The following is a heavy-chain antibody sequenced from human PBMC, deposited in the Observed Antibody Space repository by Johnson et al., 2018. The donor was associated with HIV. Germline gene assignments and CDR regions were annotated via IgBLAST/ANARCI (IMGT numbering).Heavy chain of an antibody. CDR1: GFTVGSNY. V-gene: IGHV3-53*01. CDR3: ARENIAAGGTDAFDI. CDR2: MYSGCST. J-gene: IGHJ3*02. Sequence: VQLVESGGGLVQSGGSLRLSCAASGFTVGSNYMNWVRQAPGKGLEWVSVMYSGCSTYYADSVKCRFTISRDNSKNTLYLQMNRLRAEDTAVYFCARENIAAGGTDAFDIWGQGTMVTVSS. D-gene: IGHD6-13*01.